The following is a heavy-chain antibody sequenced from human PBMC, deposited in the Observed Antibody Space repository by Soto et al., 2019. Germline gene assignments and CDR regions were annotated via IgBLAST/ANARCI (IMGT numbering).Heavy chain of an antibody. V-gene: IGHV3-23*01. CDR2: INGGDDSE. CDR3: TKDSHWGIISPPHDR. D-gene: IGHD3-16*01. Sequence: PGGSLRLSCAVSGFTFRSSPMSWVRRAPGKGLEWVSGINGGDDSEHYVDSVRGRFTIIRDNSKNLLLLQMNSLRVEDTAIYYYTKDSHWGIISPPHDRWGQGTQVTVSS. CDR1: GFTFRSSP. J-gene: IGHJ5*02.